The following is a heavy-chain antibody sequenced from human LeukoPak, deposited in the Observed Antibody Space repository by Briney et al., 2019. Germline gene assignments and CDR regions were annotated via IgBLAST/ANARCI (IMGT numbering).Heavy chain of an antibody. V-gene: IGHV4-39*01. Sequence: SETLSLTCTVSGGSISSSSYYWGWIRQPPGKGLEWIGSIYYSGSTYHNPSLKSRVTISVDTSKNQFSLKLSSVTAADTAVYYCARPYCTNGVCYPHFDYWGQGTLVTVSS. CDR1: GGSISSSSYY. J-gene: IGHJ4*02. CDR3: ARPYCTNGVCYPHFDY. CDR2: IYYSGST. D-gene: IGHD2-8*01.